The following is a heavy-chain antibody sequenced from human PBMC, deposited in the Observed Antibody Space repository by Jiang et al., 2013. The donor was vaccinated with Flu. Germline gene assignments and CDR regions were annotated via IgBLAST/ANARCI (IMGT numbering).Heavy chain of an antibody. Sequence: GAEVKKPGSSVKVSCKASGGTFSSYAISWVRQAPGQGLEWMGRIIPILGIANYAQKFQGRVTITADKSTSTAYMELSSLRSEDTAVYYCARGLEGGNFDYWGQGTLVTVSS. CDR1: GGTFSSYA. D-gene: IGHD2-15*01. V-gene: IGHV1-69*04. CDR3: ARGLEGGNFDY. J-gene: IGHJ4*02. CDR2: IIPILGIA.